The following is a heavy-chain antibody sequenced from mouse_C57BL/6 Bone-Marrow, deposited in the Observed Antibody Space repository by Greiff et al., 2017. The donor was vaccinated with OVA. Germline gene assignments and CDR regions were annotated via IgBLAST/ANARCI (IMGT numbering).Heavy chain of an antibody. J-gene: IGHJ2*01. Sequence: EVMLVESGGGLVKPGASLKLSCAASGYTFSDYGMHWVRQAPEKGLEWVAYISRGSSTIYYADTVKGRFTISRDNATNTLFLQMPSLRSEDTAMYYCARDGSGYFDYWGQGTTLTVSS. V-gene: IGHV5-17*01. CDR2: ISRGSSTI. CDR3: ARDGSGYFDY. D-gene: IGHD1-1*01. CDR1: GYTFSDYG.